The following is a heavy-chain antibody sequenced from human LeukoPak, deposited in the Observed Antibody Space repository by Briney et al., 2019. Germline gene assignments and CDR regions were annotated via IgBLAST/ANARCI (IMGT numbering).Heavy chain of an antibody. CDR3: ARDVSPNGVVDY. V-gene: IGHV4-39*07. Sequence: SETLSLTCTVSGDSISSGAYYWGWIRQPPGKGLEWIGSVYYSGSTYDNPTLKSRVTISVDTSRNQFSLKLSSVTAADTAVYYCARDVSPNGVVDYWGQGTLVTVSS. CDR1: GDSISSGAYY. CDR2: VYYSGST. D-gene: IGHD2-8*01. J-gene: IGHJ4*02.